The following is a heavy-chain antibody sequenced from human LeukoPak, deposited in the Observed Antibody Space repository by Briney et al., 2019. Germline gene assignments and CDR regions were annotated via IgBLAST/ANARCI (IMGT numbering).Heavy chain of an antibody. V-gene: IGHV1-2*06. CDR1: GYTFTSYA. Sequence: ASVKVSCKASGYTFTSYAMNWVRQAPGQGLEWMGRINPNSGGTNYAQKFQGRVTMTRDTSISTAYMELSRLRSDDTAVCYCARTDYGDYGGRDYWGQGTLVTVSS. CDR3: ARTDYGDYGGRDY. D-gene: IGHD4-17*01. J-gene: IGHJ4*02. CDR2: INPNSGGT.